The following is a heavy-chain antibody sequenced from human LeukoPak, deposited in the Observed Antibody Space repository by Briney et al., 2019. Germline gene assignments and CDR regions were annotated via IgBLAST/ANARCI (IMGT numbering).Heavy chain of an antibody. CDR1: GFTFSGFW. V-gene: IGHV3-30-3*01. CDR2: ISYDGSNK. CDR3: AREGSGWPFDY. J-gene: IGHJ4*02. Sequence: GGSLRLSCAVSGFTFSGFWMSWSRQAPGKGLEWVAVISYDGSNKYYADSVKGRFTISRDNSKNTLYLQMNSLRAEDTAVYCCAREGSGWPFDYWGQGTLVTVSS. D-gene: IGHD6-19*01.